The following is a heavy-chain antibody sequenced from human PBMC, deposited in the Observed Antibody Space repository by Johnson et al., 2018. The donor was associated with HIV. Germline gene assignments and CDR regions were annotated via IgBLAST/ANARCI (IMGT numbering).Heavy chain of an antibody. V-gene: IGHV3-66*02. CDR2: IFSVGVA. CDR3: ARVNHAFDI. Sequence: VQLVESGGGLVQPGGSLRLSCAASGITVSSNYMSWVRQAPGKGLAWVSVIFSVGVAYYADSVKGLFTISIDNYKNTLYHQMNSLRAEDTAVYYCARVNHAFDIWGQGTMVTVSS. J-gene: IGHJ3*02. CDR1: GITVSSNY.